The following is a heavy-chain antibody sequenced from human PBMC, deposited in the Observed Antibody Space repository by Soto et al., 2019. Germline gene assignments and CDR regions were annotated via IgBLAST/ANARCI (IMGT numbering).Heavy chain of an antibody. Sequence: SETLSLTCTVSGGSISIHHDSWAWIRQPPGKGLEWIGNIYNSGTTYHNPSLKSRVTISVDRSKNQFSLKLSSVTAADTAVYYCARAHYGDYGYGMDVWGQGTTVTVSS. CDR3: ARAHYGDYGYGMDV. CDR2: IYNSGTT. V-gene: IGHV4-30-2*01. D-gene: IGHD4-17*01. CDR1: GGSISIHHDS. J-gene: IGHJ6*02.